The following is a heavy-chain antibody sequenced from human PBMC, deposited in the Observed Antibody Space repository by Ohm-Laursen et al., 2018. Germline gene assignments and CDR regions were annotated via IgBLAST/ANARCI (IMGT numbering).Heavy chain of an antibody. CDR3: ARTGSSSGDY. Sequence: SSVKVSCKASGGIFSNYAFSWVRQAPGQGLEWMGRIIPILGIANYAQNFQGRVTITADKSTSTAYMELSSLRFEDTAVYYCARTGSSSGDYWGQGTLVTVSS. CDR2: IIPILGIA. CDR1: GGIFSNYA. V-gene: IGHV1-69*04. D-gene: IGHD6-6*01. J-gene: IGHJ4*02.